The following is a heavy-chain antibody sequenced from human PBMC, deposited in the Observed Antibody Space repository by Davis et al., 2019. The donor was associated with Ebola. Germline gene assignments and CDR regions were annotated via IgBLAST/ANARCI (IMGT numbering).Heavy chain of an antibody. D-gene: IGHD3-22*01. Sequence: SETLSLTCTVSGGSISSGDYYWSWIRQPPGKGLEWIGYIYYSGSTNYNPSLKSRVTISVDTSKNQFSLKLSSVTAADTAVYYCARDFTQYYYDSSGYYGSYWYFDLWGRGTLVTVSS. V-gene: IGHV4-61*08. J-gene: IGHJ2*01. CDR3: ARDFTQYYYDSSGYYGSYWYFDL. CDR2: IYYSGST. CDR1: GGSISSGDYY.